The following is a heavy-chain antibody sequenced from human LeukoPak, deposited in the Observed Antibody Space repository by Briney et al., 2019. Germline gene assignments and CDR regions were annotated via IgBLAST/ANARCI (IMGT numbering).Heavy chain of an antibody. V-gene: IGHV1-18*01. D-gene: IGHD3-10*01. CDR3: ARDRRGNYYGSGSYNWFDP. CDR2: ISAYNGNT. Sequence: ASVKVSCKASGHTFTNYGITWVRQAPGQGLEWMGWISAYNGNTNYAQKLQGRVTMTTDTSTSTAYMELRSLRSDDTAVYYCARDRRGNYYGSGSYNWFDPWGQGTLVTVSS. CDR1: GHTFTNYG. J-gene: IGHJ5*02.